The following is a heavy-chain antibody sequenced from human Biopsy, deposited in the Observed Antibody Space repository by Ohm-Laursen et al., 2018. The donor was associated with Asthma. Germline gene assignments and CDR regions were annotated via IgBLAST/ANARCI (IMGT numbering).Heavy chain of an antibody. CDR1: GFTFSSYW. D-gene: IGHD6-13*01. CDR2: INSDGSST. J-gene: IGHJ4*02. CDR3: ARGPAWQQLDN. Sequence: GSLRLSCTASGFTFSSYWMHWVRHAPGKGLMWVSRINSDGSSTSYADSVKGRFTISRDNAKSTLYLEMNSLRAEDTAVYYCARGPAWQQLDNWGQGTLVTVSS. V-gene: IGHV3-74*01.